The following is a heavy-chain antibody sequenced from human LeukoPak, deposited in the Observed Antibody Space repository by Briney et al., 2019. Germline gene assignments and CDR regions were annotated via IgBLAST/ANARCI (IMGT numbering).Heavy chain of an antibody. CDR1: EYTFSAYY. V-gene: IGHV1-2*02. CDR3: ARGNRDVPAAAISYYYYMDV. J-gene: IGHJ6*03. Sequence: ASVKVSCKASEYTFSAYYMHWVRQAPGQGLEWMGWINPNSGDTVYAQKFQGRVTMTRDMSITTAYLDLSGLTSDDTAIYYCARGNRDVPAAAISYYYYMDVWGKGTTVTVSS. CDR2: INPNSGDT. D-gene: IGHD2-2*01.